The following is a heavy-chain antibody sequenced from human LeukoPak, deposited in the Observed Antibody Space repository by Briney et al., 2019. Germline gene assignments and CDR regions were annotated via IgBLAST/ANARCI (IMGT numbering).Heavy chain of an antibody. CDR1: GGTFSSYA. V-gene: IGHV1-69*13. CDR3: ASVEYDSSGYYSLDNWFDP. Sequence: ASVKVSCKASGGTFSSYAISWVRQAPGQGLEWMGGTIPIFGTANYAQKFQGRVTITADESTSTAYMELSSLRSEDTAVYYCASVEYDSSGYYSLDNWFDPWGQGTLVTVSS. J-gene: IGHJ5*02. CDR2: TIPIFGTA. D-gene: IGHD3-22*01.